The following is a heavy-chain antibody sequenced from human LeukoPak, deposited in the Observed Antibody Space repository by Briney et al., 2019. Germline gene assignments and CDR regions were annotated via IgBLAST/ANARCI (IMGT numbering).Heavy chain of an antibody. CDR3: ARDSQWLAHFDY. Sequence: GRSLRLSCAASGFTFSSYAMHWVRQAPGKGLEWVAVISYDGSNKYYADSVEGRFTISRDNSKNTLYLQMNSLRAEDTAVYYCARDSQWLAHFDYWGQGTLATVSS. J-gene: IGHJ4*02. CDR1: GFTFSSYA. V-gene: IGHV3-30-3*01. D-gene: IGHD6-19*01. CDR2: ISYDGSNK.